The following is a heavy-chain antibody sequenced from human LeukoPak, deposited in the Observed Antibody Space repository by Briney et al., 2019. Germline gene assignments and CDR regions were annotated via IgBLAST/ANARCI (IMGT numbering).Heavy chain of an antibody. D-gene: IGHD2-21*02. CDR3: AREYPGTATLIDY. J-gene: IGHJ4*02. CDR1: GFTFSSYA. CDR2: ISYDGSNK. Sequence: PWGALRLSCAASGFTFSSYAMHWVRQAPGKGLEWVAVISYDGSNKYYADSVKGRFTISRDNSKNTLYLQMNSLRAEDTAVYYCAREYPGTATLIDYWGQGTLVTVSS. V-gene: IGHV3-30-3*01.